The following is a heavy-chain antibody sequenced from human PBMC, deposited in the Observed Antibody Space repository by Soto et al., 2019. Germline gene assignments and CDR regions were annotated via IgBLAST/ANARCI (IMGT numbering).Heavy chain of an antibody. CDR1: GFTLSSYW. D-gene: IGHD3-22*01. Sequence: LRLSCAASGFTLSSYWMSWVRQAPGKGLGWVANIKQDGSEKFYVDSVKGRFTISGDNAKNSLYLQMNSLRAEDTAVYYCAREGEYSDSSGYYDYWGQGTLVTVSS. V-gene: IGHV3-7*01. CDR2: IKQDGSEK. J-gene: IGHJ4*02. CDR3: AREGEYSDSSGYYDY.